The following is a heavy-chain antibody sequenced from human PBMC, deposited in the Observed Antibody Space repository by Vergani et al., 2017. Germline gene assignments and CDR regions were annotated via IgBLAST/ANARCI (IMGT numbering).Heavy chain of an antibody. CDR2: IYPADSDT. V-gene: IGHV5-51*01. J-gene: IGHJ4*02. Sequence: EVELVQSGPEMRKPGESLKISCKRSEYSFGNYWIGWVRQMPGKGLEWMGIIYPADSDTRYSPSFQGQVTISADKSISTAFLQGDSLKASDTALYYCARHTTYTDSWGQGTLVTVSS. CDR1: EYSFGNYW. CDR3: ARHTTYTDS. D-gene: IGHD1-1*01.